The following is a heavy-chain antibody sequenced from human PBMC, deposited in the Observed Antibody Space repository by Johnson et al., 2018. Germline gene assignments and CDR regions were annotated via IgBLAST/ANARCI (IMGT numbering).Heavy chain of an antibody. CDR3: AGVGGPYYYYYFMDV. CDR1: GFTFRGYG. CDR2: ISYDGNKK. V-gene: IGHV3-30*03. J-gene: IGHJ6*03. D-gene: IGHD2-15*01. Sequence: QVQLVESGGGVVQPGKSQRLSCAASGFTFRGYGMHWVRQAPGKGLDWVAVISYDGNKKDYADSVKGHFTISRDNSQNTLYLQMNSLRIEDTAGYYCAGVGGPYYYYYFMDVWGKGTTVTVSS.